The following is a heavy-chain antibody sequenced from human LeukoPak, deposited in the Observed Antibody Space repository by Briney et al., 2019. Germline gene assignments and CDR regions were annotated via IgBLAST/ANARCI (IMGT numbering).Heavy chain of an antibody. CDR2: ISAYNGNT. CDR1: GYTFTSYG. D-gene: IGHD5-18*01. J-gene: IGHJ6*02. Sequence: EASVKVSCKASGYTFTSYGISWVRQAPGQGLEWMGWISAYNGNTNYAQKLQGRVTMTTDTSTSTAYMELRSLRSDDTAVYYCARKQSSAMDYYYYYGMDVWGQGTTVTVSS. CDR3: ARKQSSAMDYYYYYGMDV. V-gene: IGHV1-18*01.